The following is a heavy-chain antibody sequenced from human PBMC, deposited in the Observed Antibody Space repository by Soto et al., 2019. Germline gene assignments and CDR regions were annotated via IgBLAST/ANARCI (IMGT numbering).Heavy chain of an antibody. CDR3: ARDCSSSSCSVWRY. Sequence: PGGSLRLSCAASGFSLKNYAMTWVRQAPGKGLEWVSGITGSGDKTYYADSVKGRFIISRDNSENTLYLQMNSLRAEDTALYYCARDCSSSSCSVWRYCGQGTQVTGSS. CDR1: GFSLKNYA. D-gene: IGHD2-2*01. CDR2: ITGSGDKT. J-gene: IGHJ4*02. V-gene: IGHV3-23*01.